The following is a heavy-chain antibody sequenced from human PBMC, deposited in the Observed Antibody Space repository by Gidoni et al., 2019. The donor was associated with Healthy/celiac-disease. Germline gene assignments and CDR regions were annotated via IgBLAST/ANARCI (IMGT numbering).Heavy chain of an antibody. V-gene: IGHV3-48*01. J-gene: IGHJ4*02. CDR1: GFTFSSYS. CDR3: ARDLVPSKRITMVRGVSPLDY. Sequence: EVQLVESGGGLVQLGGSLRLSCAASGFTFSSYSMNWVRQAPGKGLEWVSYISSSSSTIYYADSVKGRFTISRDNAKNSLYLQMNSLRAEDTAVYYCARDLVPSKRITMVRGVSPLDYWGQGTLVTVSS. D-gene: IGHD3-10*01. CDR2: ISSSSSTI.